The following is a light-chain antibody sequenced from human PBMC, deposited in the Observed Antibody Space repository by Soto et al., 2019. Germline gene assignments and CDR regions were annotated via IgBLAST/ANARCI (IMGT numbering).Light chain of an antibody. CDR3: QQYGSSPPWT. CDR1: QSVSSN. J-gene: IGKJ1*01. V-gene: IGKV3-20*01. CDR2: GAS. Sequence: EIVLTQSPGTLSLSPRERATLSCRASQSVSSNLSWYQQKPGQAPRLLIYGASSRATGIPDRFSGSGSGTDFTLTISRLEPEDFAVYFCQQYGSSPPWTFGQGTKVDIK.